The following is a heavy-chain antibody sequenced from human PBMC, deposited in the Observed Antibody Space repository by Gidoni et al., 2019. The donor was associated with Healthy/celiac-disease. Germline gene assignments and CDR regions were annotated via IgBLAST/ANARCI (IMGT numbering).Heavy chain of an antibody. J-gene: IGHJ4*02. D-gene: IGHD6-19*01. CDR3: VNSGWITDFDY. CDR1: GFTFSSYA. Sequence: EVQLVESGGGLVQPGGSLRLSCSASGFTFSSYAMHWVRQAPGKGLEYVSAISSNGGSTYYADSVKGRFTISRDNSKNTLYLQMSSLRAEDTAVYYCVNSGWITDFDYWGQGTLVTVSS. V-gene: IGHV3-64D*08. CDR2: ISSNGGST.